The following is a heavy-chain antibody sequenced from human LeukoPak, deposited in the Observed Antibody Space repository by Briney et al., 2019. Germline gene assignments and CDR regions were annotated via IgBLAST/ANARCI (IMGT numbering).Heavy chain of an antibody. J-gene: IGHJ4*02. V-gene: IGHV3-7*01. CDR3: AREVNSSWYGQIDY. CDR1: GFTFSSYW. CDR2: IKQDGSEK. Sequence: PGGSLRLSCAASGFTFSSYWMSLVRQAPGKGLEWVVNIKQDGSEKYYVDSVKGRFTISRNNAKNSLYLQMNSLRAEDTAVYYCAREVNSSWYGQIDYWGQGTLVTVSS. D-gene: IGHD6-13*01.